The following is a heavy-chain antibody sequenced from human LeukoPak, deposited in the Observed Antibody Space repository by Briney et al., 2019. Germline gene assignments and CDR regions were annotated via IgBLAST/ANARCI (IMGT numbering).Heavy chain of an antibody. CDR2: INSDERST. CDR3: AREPYSSSWYPFDY. J-gene: IGHJ4*02. D-gene: IGHD6-13*01. Sequence: RINSDERSTSYADSVKGRFTISRDNAKNTLYLQMNSLRAEDTAVYYCAREPYSSSWYPFDYWGQGTLVTVSS. V-gene: IGHV3-74*01.